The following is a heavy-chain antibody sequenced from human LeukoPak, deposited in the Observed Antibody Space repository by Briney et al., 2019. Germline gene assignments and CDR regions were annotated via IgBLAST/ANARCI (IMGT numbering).Heavy chain of an antibody. CDR2: IYYSGST. V-gene: IGHV4-59*01. D-gene: IGHD3-10*01. CDR3: GRFGELGLGAFDI. CDR1: GGSISSYY. J-gene: IGHJ3*02. Sequence: SETLCLTCTVSGGSISSYYWSGIRQPPGKGLEWIGYIYYSGSTNYNPSLKSRVTISVDTSKNQFSLKLSSVTAADTAVYYCGRFGELGLGAFDIWGQGTMVTASS.